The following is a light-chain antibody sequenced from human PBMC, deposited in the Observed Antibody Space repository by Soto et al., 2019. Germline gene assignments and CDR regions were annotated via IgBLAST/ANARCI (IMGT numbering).Light chain of an antibody. V-gene: IGLV2-14*02. CDR2: EGS. J-gene: IGLJ3*02. Sequence: QSALTQPASVSGSPGQSITISCTGTSSDVGSYNLVSWYQQHPGKAPKLMIYEGSKRPSGVSNRFSGSKSGTSASLAISGLRSEDEADYYCAAWDDTLSALFVGGTTLTVL. CDR3: AAWDDTLSAL. CDR1: SSDVGSYNL.